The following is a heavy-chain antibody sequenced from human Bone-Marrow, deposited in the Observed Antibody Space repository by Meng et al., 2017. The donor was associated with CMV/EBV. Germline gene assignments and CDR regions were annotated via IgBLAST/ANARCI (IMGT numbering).Heavy chain of an antibody. Sequence: GESLKISCAASGFTFRNYAMSWVRQAPGKGLEWVSVIHNGGSATYYADSVKGRFTISRHDSKNTLYLQMNRLRAEGTAVHYCANPSIRRLQWQGHLDPWGQGTLVTVSS. V-gene: IGHV3-23*03. CDR1: GFTFRNYA. J-gene: IGHJ5*02. CDR3: ANPSIRRLQWQGHLDP. CDR2: IHNGGSAT. D-gene: IGHD4-11*01.